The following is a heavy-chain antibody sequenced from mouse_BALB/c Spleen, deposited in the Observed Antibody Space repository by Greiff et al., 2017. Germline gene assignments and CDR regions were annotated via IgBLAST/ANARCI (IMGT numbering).Heavy chain of an antibody. D-gene: IGHD2-10*02. V-gene: IGHV2-6-7*01. Sequence: QVQLKESGPGLVAPSQSLSITCTVSGFSLTGYGVNWVRQPPGKGLEWLGMIWGDGSTDYNSALKSRLSISEDNSKSQVFLKMNSLQTDDTARYYCARYGNYFDYWGQGTTLTVSS. J-gene: IGHJ2*01. CDR1: GFSLTGYG. CDR2: IWGDGST. CDR3: ARYGNYFDY.